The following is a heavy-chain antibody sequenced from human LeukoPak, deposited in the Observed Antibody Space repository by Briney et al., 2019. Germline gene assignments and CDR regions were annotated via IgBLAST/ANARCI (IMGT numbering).Heavy chain of an antibody. V-gene: IGHV3-74*01. Sequence: XRQVPGKGLXWVSRIYRDGSNTDYADSVKGRFIISRDNVKNTLYLQMNSLRADDTAVYYCARDGDAYNFDFWGQGALVTVSS. D-gene: IGHD5-24*01. CDR2: IYRDGSNT. CDR3: ARDGDAYNFDF. J-gene: IGHJ4*02.